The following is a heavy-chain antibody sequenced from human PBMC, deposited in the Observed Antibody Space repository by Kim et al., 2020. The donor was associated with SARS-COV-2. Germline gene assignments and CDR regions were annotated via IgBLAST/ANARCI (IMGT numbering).Heavy chain of an antibody. CDR2: ISYDGSNK. V-gene: IGHV3-30*18. D-gene: IGHD4-17*01. J-gene: IGHJ4*02. CDR3: AKGPRGDTYYFDY. Sequence: GGSLRLSCAASGFTFSSYGMHWVRQAPGKGLKWVAVISYDGSNKYYADSVKGRFTISRDNSKNTLYLQMNSLRAEDTAVYYCAKGPRGDTYYFDYWGQGTLVTVSS. CDR1: GFTFSSYG.